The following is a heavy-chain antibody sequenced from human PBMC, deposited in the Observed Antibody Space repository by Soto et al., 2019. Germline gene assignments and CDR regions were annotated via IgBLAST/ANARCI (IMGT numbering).Heavy chain of an antibody. CDR2: IYYSGST. V-gene: IGHV4-31*03. J-gene: IGHJ6*02. CDR3: ARELRFGEDYYGMDV. Sequence: QVQLQESGPGLVKPSQTLSLTCTVSGGSISSGGYYWSWIRQHPGKGLEWFGYIYYSGSTYYNPSLKSRVTISVDTSKNQFSLKLSSVTAADTAVYYWARELRFGEDYYGMDVWGQGATVTVSS. CDR1: GGSISSGGYY. D-gene: IGHD3-10*01.